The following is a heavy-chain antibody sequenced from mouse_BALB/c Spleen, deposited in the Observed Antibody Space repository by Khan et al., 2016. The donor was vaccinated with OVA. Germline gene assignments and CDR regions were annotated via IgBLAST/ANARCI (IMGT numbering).Heavy chain of an antibody. V-gene: IGHV1S137*01. CDR3: ARRGRYGIFAY. D-gene: IGHD2-1*01. J-gene: IGHJ3*01. CDR2: ISTYYGDV. Sequence: VQLQQSGAELVRPGVSVKISCKGSGYTFTDFTMHWVKQSHAKSLEWIGVISTYYGDVTYNQKFKGKATLTTDKSSSTAYMQLSSLTSEDSAVYYCARRGRYGIFAYWGQGTLVTVSA. CDR1: GYTFTDFT.